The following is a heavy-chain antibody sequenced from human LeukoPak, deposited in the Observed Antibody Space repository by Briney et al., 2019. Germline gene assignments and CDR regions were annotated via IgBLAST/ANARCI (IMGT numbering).Heavy chain of an antibody. J-gene: IGHJ5*02. V-gene: IGHV5-51*01. D-gene: IGHD6-13*01. CDR1: GYKLTNNW. CDR2: IYPGYSDA. Sequence: GESLQISCKISGYKLTNNWIGWVRQVPGKGLEWMGLIYPGYSDAKYSPSFQGQVTLSVDAYISTAYLQLSGLRASDTAIYYCVRFALTSSLDHWGQGTLVTVSS. CDR3: VRFALTSSLDH.